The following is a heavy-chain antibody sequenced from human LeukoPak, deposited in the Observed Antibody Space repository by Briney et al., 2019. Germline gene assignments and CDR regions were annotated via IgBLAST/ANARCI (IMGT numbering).Heavy chain of an antibody. D-gene: IGHD3-10*01. J-gene: IGHJ4*02. V-gene: IGHV1-2*02. CDR2: IHPYTGAT. CDR1: GYTFSGTGWY. CDR3: ARDGPAQMVDFDY. Sequence: GDSVKVSCKASGYTFSGTGWYLYWLRQAPGQGLECMGWIHPYTGATHYAQKFQGRVAMTRDTSISTAYMELSRLRPDDTAVYYCARDGPAQMVDFDYWGQGTLVTVSS.